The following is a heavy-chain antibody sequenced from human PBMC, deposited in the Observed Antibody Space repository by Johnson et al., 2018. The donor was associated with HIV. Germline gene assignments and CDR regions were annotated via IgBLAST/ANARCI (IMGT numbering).Heavy chain of an antibody. CDR1: GFTFSSYW. CDR3: ATPQEGYSAFDI. CDR2: INQDGSEK. Sequence: VQLVESGGGVVQPGRSLRLSCAASGFTFSSYWMNWVRQAPGKGLEWVANINQDGSEKYYADSVKGRFTISRDNSKNTLYLQMNSLRAEDTAVYYCATPQEGYSAFDIWGQGTMVTVSS. J-gene: IGHJ3*02. D-gene: IGHD2-15*01. V-gene: IGHV3-7*02.